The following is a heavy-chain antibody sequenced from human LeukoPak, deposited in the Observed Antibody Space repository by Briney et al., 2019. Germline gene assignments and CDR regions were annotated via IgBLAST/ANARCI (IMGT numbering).Heavy chain of an antibody. CDR1: GXTFSSHG. CDR2: MWDDESNK. J-gene: IGHJ4*02. CDR3: ARGRGGTYPPGIY. V-gene: IGHV3-33*01. D-gene: IGHD1-26*01. Sequence: GGSLRLSCAASGXTFSSHGMHWVRQAPGKGLEWVGVMWDDESNKYYADSVKGRFTISRDNSKNILYLQMNNLGAEDTAVYYCARGRGGTYPPGIYWGQGTLVTVSS.